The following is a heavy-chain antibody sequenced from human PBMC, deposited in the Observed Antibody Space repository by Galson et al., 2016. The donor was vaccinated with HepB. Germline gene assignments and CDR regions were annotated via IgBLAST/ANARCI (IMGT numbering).Heavy chain of an antibody. Sequence: SLRLSCAASGFTFSGYAMTWVRQTPGKGPEWVSSISGDGITTYYADSVKGRFTISRDNSQNTLYLQINTLRAEDTARYYCAKDFAILGYCTRAGCYSFFDHGGQGTLVTVSA. CDR1: GFTFSGYA. CDR2: ISGDGITT. D-gene: IGHD2-8*02. J-gene: IGHJ4*02. CDR3: AKDFAILGYCTRAGCYSFFDH. V-gene: IGHV3-23*01.